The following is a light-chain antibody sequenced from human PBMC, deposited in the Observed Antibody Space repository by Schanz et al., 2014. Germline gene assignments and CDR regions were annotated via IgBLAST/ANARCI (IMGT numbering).Light chain of an antibody. CDR3: SSYAGSSTLV. CDR2: EVS. Sequence: QSALTQPPSASGSPGQSVTISCTGTSSDVGGYQYVSWYQQHPGKAPKLMIYEVSKRPSGVPDRFSGSKSVNTASLTVAGLQADDEADYYCSSYAGSSTLVFGGGTKLTVL. J-gene: IGLJ2*01. V-gene: IGLV2-8*01. CDR1: SSDVGGYQY.